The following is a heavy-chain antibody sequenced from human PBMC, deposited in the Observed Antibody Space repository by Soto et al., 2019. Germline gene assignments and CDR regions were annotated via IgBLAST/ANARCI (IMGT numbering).Heavy chain of an antibody. CDR1: GFTFSGYW. CDR2: IMKDGGVK. CDR3: ARDSDFYKADY. V-gene: IGHV3-7*01. Sequence: EVHLVESGGGLVQPGGSLRLSCAASGFTFSGYWMGWVRQAPGKGLVWVASIMKDGGVKKYVDSVKGRFTISRDNAKNSLFLQMNSLRVEDTAVYYCARDSDFYKADYWGQGTLVTVSS. D-gene: IGHD2-21*02. J-gene: IGHJ4*02.